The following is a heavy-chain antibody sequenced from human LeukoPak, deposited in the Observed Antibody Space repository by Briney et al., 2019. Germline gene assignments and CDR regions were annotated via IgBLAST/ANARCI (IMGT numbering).Heavy chain of an antibody. Sequence: GASVKVSCKASGGTFSSYAISWVRQAPGQGLEWMGGIIPIFGTANYAQKFQGRVTITADESTGTAYMELSSLRSEDTAVYYCASPAWSDSGYDSGRRAVADYEHYYYGMDVWGQGTTVTVSS. CDR1: GGTFSSYA. CDR2: IIPIFGTA. J-gene: IGHJ6*02. CDR3: ASPAWSDSGYDSGRRAVADYEHYYYGMDV. V-gene: IGHV1-69*13. D-gene: IGHD5-12*01.